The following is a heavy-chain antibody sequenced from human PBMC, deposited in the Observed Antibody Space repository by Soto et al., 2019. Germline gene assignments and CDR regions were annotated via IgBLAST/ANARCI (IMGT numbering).Heavy chain of an antibody. CDR3: ARGVLWFGETHWFDP. Sequence: QVQLQQWGAGLLKPSETLSLTCAVYGESFSGYSWNWIRQPPGKGLEWIGEINHPGAITYNPSLKSLVTISEDTSTSQFSLKLASVTAADTAVYYCARGVLWFGETHWFDPWGQGTLVTVSS. J-gene: IGHJ5*02. CDR1: GESFSGYS. D-gene: IGHD3-10*01. CDR2: INHPGAI. V-gene: IGHV4-34*02.